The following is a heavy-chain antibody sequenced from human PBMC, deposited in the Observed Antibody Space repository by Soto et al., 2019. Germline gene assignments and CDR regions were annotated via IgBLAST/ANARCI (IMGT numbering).Heavy chain of an antibody. V-gene: IGHV1-69*06. D-gene: IGHD6-6*01. CDR3: HSSSPLHFDY. CDR1: GGTFSSYA. Sequence: ASVKVSCKASGGTFSSYAISWVRQAPGQGLEWMGGIIPIFGTANYAQKFQGRVTITADKSTITAYMELSSLRSEDTAVYYCHSSSPLHFDYWGQGTLVTVSS. CDR2: IIPIFGTA. J-gene: IGHJ4*02.